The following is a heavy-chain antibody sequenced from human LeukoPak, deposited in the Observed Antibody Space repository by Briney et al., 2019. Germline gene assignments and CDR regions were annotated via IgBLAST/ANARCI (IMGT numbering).Heavy chain of an antibody. V-gene: IGHV1-18*01. J-gene: IGHJ4*02. CDR2: ISAYNGNT. CDR1: GYTFTSYG. D-gene: IGHD3-16*02. CDR3: ARDYVWGSYRYPVDY. Sequence: ASVKVSCKASGYTFTSYGICWVRQAPGQGLEWMGWISAYNGNTNYAQKLQGRVTMTTDTSTSTAYMELRSLRSDDTAVYYCARDYVWGSYRYPVDYWGQGTLVTVSS.